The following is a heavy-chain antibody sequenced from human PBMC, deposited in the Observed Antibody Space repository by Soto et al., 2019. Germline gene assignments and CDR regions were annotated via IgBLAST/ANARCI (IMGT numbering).Heavy chain of an antibody. CDR2: IDPIDSYT. Sequence: AASLTISGEVSGYSFTSYYITLARPMPGEGLEWMGRIDPIDSYTTYNPSLQVHFTISADKSIRTDFLQWSSLEASDSAIYYWARGDTAVVRKGVDAWGQGTPVTVSS. V-gene: IGHV5-10-1*01. CDR3: ARGDTAVVRKGVDA. J-gene: IGHJ6*02. D-gene: IGHD5-18*01. CDR1: GYSFTSYY.